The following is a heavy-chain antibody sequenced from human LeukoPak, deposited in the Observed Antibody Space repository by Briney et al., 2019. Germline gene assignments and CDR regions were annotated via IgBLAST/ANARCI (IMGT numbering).Heavy chain of an antibody. CDR3: TTSRRFYYGSGTFRY. V-gene: IGHV1-24*01. CDR2: LDPVDGET. J-gene: IGHJ4*02. Sequence: ASVKVSCKASGYTLNALSIHWVRQAPGKGLEWMGGLDPVDGETIYAQRFQGRVIMTEDTSTDTAYLDLRSLRSDDTAVYYCTTSRRFYYGSGTFRYWGQGTLLTVSS. CDR1: GYTLNALS. D-gene: IGHD3-10*01.